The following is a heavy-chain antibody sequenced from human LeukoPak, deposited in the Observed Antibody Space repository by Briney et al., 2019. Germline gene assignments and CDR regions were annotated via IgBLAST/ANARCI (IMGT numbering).Heavy chain of an antibody. J-gene: IGHJ4*02. Sequence: ASVKVSCKASGGTFSSYAISWVRQAPGQGLEWMGGIIPIFGTANYAQKFQGRVTITADESTSTAYMELSSLRSEDTAVYYCARATAHYDILTGYYMWDYFDYWGQGTLVTVSS. CDR2: IIPIFGTA. V-gene: IGHV1-69*13. CDR1: GGTFSSYA. CDR3: ARATAHYDILTGYYMWDYFDY. D-gene: IGHD3-9*01.